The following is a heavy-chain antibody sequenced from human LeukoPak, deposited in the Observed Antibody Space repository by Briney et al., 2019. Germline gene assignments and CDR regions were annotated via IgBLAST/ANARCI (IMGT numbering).Heavy chain of an antibody. CDR2: INHSGST. D-gene: IGHD5-24*01. V-gene: IGHV4-39*07. CDR1: GGSISSGSYY. Sequence: SETLSLTCTVSGGSISSGSYYWSWIRQPPGKGLEWIGEINHSGSTNYNPSLKSRVTISVDTSKNQFSLKLSSVTAADTAVYYCARVDVEMATIKLIYWGQGTLVTVSS. J-gene: IGHJ4*02. CDR3: ARVDVEMATIKLIY.